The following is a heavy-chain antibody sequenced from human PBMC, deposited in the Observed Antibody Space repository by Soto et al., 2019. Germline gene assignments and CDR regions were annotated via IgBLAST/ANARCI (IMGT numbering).Heavy chain of an antibody. CDR3: ARGPGWSDEYFQD. V-gene: IGHV4-59*01. CDR2: IYHSGST. Sequence: PSETLSLTCTVSGDSISSYYWNWIRQPPGKGLEWIGYIYHSGSTNYNPSLKSRVTISVDTSKNQFSLKLSSVTAADTAVYYCARGPGWSDEYFQDWGQGTMVTVS. CDR1: GDSISSYY. D-gene: IGHD3-3*01. J-gene: IGHJ1*01.